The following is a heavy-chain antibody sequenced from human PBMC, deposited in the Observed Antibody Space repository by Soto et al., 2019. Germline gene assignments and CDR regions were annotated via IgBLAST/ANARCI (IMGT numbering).Heavy chain of an antibody. CDR3: ATHEIGHCISASCYKGGYYYGMDV. CDR1: GGTFSSYA. V-gene: IGHV1-69*12. J-gene: IGHJ6*02. Sequence: QVQLVQSGAEVKKPGSSVKVSCKASGGTFSSYAISWVRQAPGQGLEWMGGIIPIFGTADYAQKFQGRVTITADESTSTAYIELSRLRSEDTAMYYCATHEIGHCISASCYKGGYYYGMDVWGQGTTVTVSS. CDR2: IIPIFGTA. D-gene: IGHD2-2*02.